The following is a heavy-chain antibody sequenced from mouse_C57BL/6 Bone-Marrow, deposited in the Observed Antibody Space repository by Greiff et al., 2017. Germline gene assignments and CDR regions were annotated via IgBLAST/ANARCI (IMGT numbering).Heavy chain of an antibody. J-gene: IGHJ1*03. Sequence: QVQLQQPGAELVRPGTSVKLSCKASGYTFTSYWMHWVKQRPGQGLEWIGVIDPSDSYTNYTQKFKGKATLTVDTSSSTAYMQLSSLTSEDSAVYYCARWDYGSSYGWYFDVWGTGTTVTVSS. CDR1: GYTFTSYW. V-gene: IGHV1-59*01. CDR2: IDPSDSYT. D-gene: IGHD1-1*01. CDR3: ARWDYGSSYGWYFDV.